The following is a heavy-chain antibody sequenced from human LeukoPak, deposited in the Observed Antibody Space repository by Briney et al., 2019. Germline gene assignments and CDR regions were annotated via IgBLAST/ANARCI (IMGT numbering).Heavy chain of an antibody. CDR1: GFTFSTYT. CDR3: ANWGGVATIRGNFDY. V-gene: IGHV3-30*04. Sequence: GSLRLSCAASGFTFSTYTMHWVRQAPGKGLEWVAVISYDGSNKYYADSVKGRFTISRDNSKNTLYLQMNSLRAEDTAVYYCANWGGVATIRGNFDYWGQGTLVTVSS. D-gene: IGHD5-12*01. CDR2: ISYDGSNK. J-gene: IGHJ4*02.